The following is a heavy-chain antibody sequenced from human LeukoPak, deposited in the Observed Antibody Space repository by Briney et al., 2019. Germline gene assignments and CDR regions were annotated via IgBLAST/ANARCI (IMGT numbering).Heavy chain of an antibody. J-gene: IGHJ5*02. CDR1: GGTFSSYA. CDR2: IIPIFGTA. CDR3: AREVRGSPYGINWFDP. Sequence: GASVKVSCKASGGTFSSYAISWVRQAPGQGLEWMGGIIPIFGTANYAQKFQGRVTVTTDESTSTAYMELSSLRSEDTAVYYCAREVRGSPYGINWFDPWGQGTLVTVSS. D-gene: IGHD3-16*01. V-gene: IGHV1-69*05.